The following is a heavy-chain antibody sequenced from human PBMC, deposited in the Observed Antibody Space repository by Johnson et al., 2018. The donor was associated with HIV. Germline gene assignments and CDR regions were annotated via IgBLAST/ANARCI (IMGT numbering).Heavy chain of an antibody. Sequence: VQLVESGGGLVQPGGSLRLSCAASGFTVSRNYMSWVRQAPGKGLEWVSAIGTAGDTYYPGSVTGRFTISRENAKNTLYLQMNSLRAEDTAVYYCGRSRVGIVVVAGAFDIWGQGTMVTVSS. CDR1: GFTVSRNY. D-gene: IGHD2-15*01. J-gene: IGHJ3*02. CDR2: IGTAGDT. CDR3: GRSRVGIVVVAGAFDI. V-gene: IGHV3-13*01.